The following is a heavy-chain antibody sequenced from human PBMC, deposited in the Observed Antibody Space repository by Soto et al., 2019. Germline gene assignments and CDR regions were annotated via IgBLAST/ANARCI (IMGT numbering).Heavy chain of an antibody. CDR3: ARDPGEYGAYDYYFDS. CDR1: GGSISRYN. D-gene: IGHD5-12*01. V-gene: IGHV4-59*01. J-gene: IGHJ4*02. CDR2: IYHSGST. Sequence: QVQLQESGAGRVKPSETLFLTCTVSGGSISRYNWNWIRQPPVKRLERIGYIYHSGSTSYNPSLKSRVTISIVSSRNQFSLMLDSVTPADTAVYYCARDPGEYGAYDYYFDSWGQGTLVPVSS.